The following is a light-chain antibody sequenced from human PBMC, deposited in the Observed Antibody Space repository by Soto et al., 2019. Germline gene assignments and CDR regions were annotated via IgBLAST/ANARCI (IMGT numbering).Light chain of an antibody. CDR1: KSVSNN. J-gene: IGKJ1*01. Sequence: ETVLTQSPATLSVSAGERATLSCRASKSVSNNLAWYQQKPGQPPRLLIYGTSTRAAGTPARFSGSGSGTEFTLTITSLQSEDFAVYYCQQYNNWHRTFGQGTKVEI. CDR2: GTS. CDR3: QQYNNWHRT. V-gene: IGKV3-15*01.